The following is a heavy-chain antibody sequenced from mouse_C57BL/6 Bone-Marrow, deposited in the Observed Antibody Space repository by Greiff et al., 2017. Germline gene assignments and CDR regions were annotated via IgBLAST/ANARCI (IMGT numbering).Heavy chain of an antibody. D-gene: IGHD2-3*01. CDR3: ARQGMVTRAWFAY. V-gene: IGHV5-6*01. CDR2: ISSGGSYT. Sequence: EVQLVESGGDLVKPGGSLKLSCAASGFTFSSYGMSWVRQTPDKRLEWVATISSGGSYTYYPDSVTGRFTIDRDNDKNTLYLQMSSLKSEDTAMYYCARQGMVTRAWFAYWGQGTLVTVSA. CDR1: GFTFSSYG. J-gene: IGHJ3*01.